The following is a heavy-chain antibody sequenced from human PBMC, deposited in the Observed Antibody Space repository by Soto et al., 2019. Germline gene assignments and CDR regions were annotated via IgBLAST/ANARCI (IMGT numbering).Heavy chain of an antibody. Sequence: QVQLVQSGAEVKKPGASVKVSCKASGYTFTSDDINWVRQATGQGLEWMGWMNPYSGDTGYAQKFQGRVTMTRDTSISTAYMELSSLSSEDTAVYYCARGVAAAGTDWLDPWGQGTLVTVSS. J-gene: IGHJ5*02. V-gene: IGHV1-8*01. CDR2: MNPYSGDT. CDR3: ARGVAAAGTDWLDP. CDR1: GYTFTSDD. D-gene: IGHD6-13*01.